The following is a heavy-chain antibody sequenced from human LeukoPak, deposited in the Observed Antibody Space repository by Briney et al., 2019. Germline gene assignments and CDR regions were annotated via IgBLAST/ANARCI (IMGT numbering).Heavy chain of an antibody. CDR2: ISGDGSST. Sequence: GGSLRLSCAASGFTFDDYGMHWVRQTPGKGLEWVCLISGDGSSTYYADSVKGRFTISRDNSKNSLYLQMNSLRTEDTALYYCAKDIGGYSPYYFDYWGQGTLVTVSS. V-gene: IGHV3-43*02. D-gene: IGHD2-2*03. CDR3: AKDIGGYSPYYFDY. CDR1: GFTFDDYG. J-gene: IGHJ4*02.